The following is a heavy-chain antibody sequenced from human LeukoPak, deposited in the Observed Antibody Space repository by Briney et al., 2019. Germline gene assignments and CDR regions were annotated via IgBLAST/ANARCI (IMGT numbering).Heavy chain of an antibody. CDR1: GGSFSGYY. D-gene: IGHD6-13*01. CDR2: INHRGSN. V-gene: IGHV4-34*01. Sequence: SETLSLTCAVYGGSFSGYYWSWIRQPPGKGLEWIGEINHRGSNNYNPSLKSRVTISVDTSKNQFSLKLSSVTAADTAVYYCAREGQQLVHRAWFDPWGQGTLVTVSS. CDR3: AREGQQLVHRAWFDP. J-gene: IGHJ5*02.